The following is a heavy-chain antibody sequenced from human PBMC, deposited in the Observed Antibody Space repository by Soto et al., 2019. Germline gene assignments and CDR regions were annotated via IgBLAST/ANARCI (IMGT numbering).Heavy chain of an antibody. CDR3: ARGGHVVVVTAALDY. J-gene: IGHJ4*02. V-gene: IGHV1-46*01. CDR2: VNPSGGHS. D-gene: IGHD2-21*02. CDR1: GDTFTDYY. Sequence: QVQLMQSGAEVKKPGASVKVSCKASGDTFTDYYIHWVRQAPGQGLEWMGTVNPSGGHSTYGQHFLCRVTMTRDTSTSTRYMELTSLTSDDTAIYYCARGGHVVVVTAALDYWGQGTLVTVSS.